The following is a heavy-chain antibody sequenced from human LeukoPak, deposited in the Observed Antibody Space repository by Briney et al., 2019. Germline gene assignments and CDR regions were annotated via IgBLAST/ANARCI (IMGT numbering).Heavy chain of an antibody. CDR2: ISSSSSYI. D-gene: IGHD3-10*01. CDR1: GFTFSSYS. J-gene: IGHJ4*02. Sequence: PGGSLRLSCAASGFTFSSYSMNWVRQVPGKGLEWVSSISSSSSYIYYAGSVKGRFTISRDNAKNSLYLQMNSLRAEDTAVYYCARDGNYYGSGSPPSWGQGTLVTVSS. CDR3: ARDGNYYGSGSPPS. V-gene: IGHV3-21*01.